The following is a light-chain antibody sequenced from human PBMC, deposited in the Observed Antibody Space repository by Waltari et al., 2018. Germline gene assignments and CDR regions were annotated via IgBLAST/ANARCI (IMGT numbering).Light chain of an antibody. CDR3: QQRSNWL. CDR2: DAS. Sequence: IVLTQSPATLSLSPGEKATLSCRTSQTIDNYLAWYQQKPGQAPRLPIYDASNRATGIPARFSGSGSGTDFTLTISSLEPEDFATYYCQQRSNWLFGGGTKVEIK. CDR1: QTIDNY. J-gene: IGKJ4*01. V-gene: IGKV3-11*01.